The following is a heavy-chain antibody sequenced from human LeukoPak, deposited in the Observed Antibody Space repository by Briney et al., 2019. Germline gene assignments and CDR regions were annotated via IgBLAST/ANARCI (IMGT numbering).Heavy chain of an antibody. V-gene: IGHV1-8*01. CDR1: GYTFTSYD. CDR3: ATNPIAARRRGSDY. CDR2: MNPNSGNT. J-gene: IGHJ4*02. Sequence: ASVKVSCKASGYTFTSYDINWVRQATGQGLEWMGWMNPNSGNTGYAQKFQGRVTMTRDTSISTAYMELSRLRSDDTAVYYCATNPIAARRRGSDYWGQGTLVTVSS. D-gene: IGHD6-6*01.